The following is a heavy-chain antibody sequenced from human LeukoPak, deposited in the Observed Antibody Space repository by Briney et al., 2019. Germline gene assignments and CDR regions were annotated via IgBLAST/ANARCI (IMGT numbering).Heavy chain of an antibody. Sequence: GGSLRLSCAASGFTFSSYSMNWVRQAPGKGLEWVSYISSSSSTIYYADSVKGRFSISRDSSKNILYLQLNSLRAEDTAVYYCAKDRCSNGIGCYYYYMDVWGKGTTVTISS. CDR3: AKDRCSNGIGCYYYYMDV. V-gene: IGHV3-48*01. D-gene: IGHD2-8*01. J-gene: IGHJ6*03. CDR2: ISSSSSTI. CDR1: GFTFSSYS.